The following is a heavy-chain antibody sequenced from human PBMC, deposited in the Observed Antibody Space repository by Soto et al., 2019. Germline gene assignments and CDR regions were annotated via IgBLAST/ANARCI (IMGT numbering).Heavy chain of an antibody. CDR1: GFTVSSNY. D-gene: IGHD4-17*01. CDR3: AREESSVTPKVGHYFDY. V-gene: IGHV3-66*01. Sequence: PGGSLRLSCAASGFTVSSNYMSWVRQAPGKGLEWISVIYSGGGTYYADSVKGRFTISRDNSKNTLYLQMNSLRAEDTAVYYCAREESSVTPKVGHYFDYWGRGTLVTVSS. CDR2: IYSGGGT. J-gene: IGHJ4*02.